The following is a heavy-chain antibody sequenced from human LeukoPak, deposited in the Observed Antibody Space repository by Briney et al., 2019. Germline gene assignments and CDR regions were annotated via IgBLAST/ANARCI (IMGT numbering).Heavy chain of an antibody. V-gene: IGHV3-53*01. D-gene: IGHD6-19*01. CDR3: VMSYSSGWYYFDY. Sequence: LTGGSLRLSCAASGFSVSSNYMNWVRQAPGKGLEWVSVIYSGGNTYYADSVKGRFTISRDNSKNTLYLQMNSLRVEDTAVYYCVMSYSSGWYYFDYWGQGTLVTVSS. J-gene: IGHJ4*02. CDR2: IYSGGNT. CDR1: GFSVSSNY.